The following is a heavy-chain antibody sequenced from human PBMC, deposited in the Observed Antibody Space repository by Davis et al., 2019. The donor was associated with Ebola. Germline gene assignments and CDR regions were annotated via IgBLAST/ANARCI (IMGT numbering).Heavy chain of an antibody. D-gene: IGHD3-10*01. J-gene: IGHJ4*02. CDR1: GFTFSSYS. Sequence: GSLRLSCAASGFTFSSYSMNWIRQPPGKGLEWIGEINHSGSTNYNPSLKSRVTISVDTSKNQFSLKLSSVTAADTAVYYCARHVRYYGSGSYPLMVDYWGQGTLVTVSS. CDR2: INHSGST. V-gene: IGHV4-34*01. CDR3: ARHVRYYGSGSYPLMVDY.